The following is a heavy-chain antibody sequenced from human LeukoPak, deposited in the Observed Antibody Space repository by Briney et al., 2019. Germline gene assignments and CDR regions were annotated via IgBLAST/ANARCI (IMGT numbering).Heavy chain of an antibody. CDR3: ARPQGYQLLDFEY. J-gene: IGHJ4*02. V-gene: IGHV4-59*08. Sequence: SEALSLTCTVSGGSISSYYWSWIRQPPGKGLEWIGYIYYSGSTYYNPSLKSRVTISVDTSKNQFSLKLSSVTAADTAVYYCARPQGYQLLDFEYWGQGTLVTVSS. CDR1: GGSISSYY. CDR2: IYYSGST. D-gene: IGHD2-2*01.